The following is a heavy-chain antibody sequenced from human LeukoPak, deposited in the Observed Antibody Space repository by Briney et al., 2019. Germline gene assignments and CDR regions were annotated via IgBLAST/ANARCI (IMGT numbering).Heavy chain of an antibody. CDR2: LSRDGGST. CDR3: AEDPAAAHDAFAI. D-gene: IGHD6-13*01. Sequence: GGSLRLSCVASGFSFVDYAMHWVRQAPGKGLEWASLLSRDGGSTYYADSVKGRFTISRDNSKNSLYLQMNSLRTEDTALYYCAEDPAAAHDAFAIWGQGTMVTVSS. CDR1: GFSFVDYA. V-gene: IGHV3-43*02. J-gene: IGHJ3*02.